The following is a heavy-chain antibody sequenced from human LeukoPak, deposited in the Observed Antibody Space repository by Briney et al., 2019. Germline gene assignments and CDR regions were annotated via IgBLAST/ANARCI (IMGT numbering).Heavy chain of an antibody. CDR3: ARKPTMVRGVIDGPYYYYGMDV. V-gene: IGHV1-69*01. D-gene: IGHD3-10*01. Sequence: GSSVKVSCKASGGTFSSYAISWVRQAPGQGLEWMGGIIPIFGTANYAQKFQGRVTITADESTSTAYMELSSLRSEDTAVYYCARKPTMVRGVIDGPYYYYGMDVWGQGTTVTVSS. CDR1: GGTFSSYA. CDR2: IIPIFGTA. J-gene: IGHJ6*02.